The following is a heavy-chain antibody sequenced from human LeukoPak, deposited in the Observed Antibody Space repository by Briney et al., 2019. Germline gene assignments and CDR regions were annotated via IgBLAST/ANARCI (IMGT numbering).Heavy chain of an antibody. D-gene: IGHD4-17*01. CDR2: MYHSGSI. V-gene: IGHV4-59*08. Sequence: SETLSLTCTVSGGSISSYYWSWIRQPPGKGLEWIGYMYHSGSINYSPSLKSRVTISIDTSKNQFSLRLTSVTAADTAVYYCARGNYGDYSNWFDPWGQGTLVTVSS. CDR3: ARGNYGDYSNWFDP. J-gene: IGHJ5*02. CDR1: GGSISSYY.